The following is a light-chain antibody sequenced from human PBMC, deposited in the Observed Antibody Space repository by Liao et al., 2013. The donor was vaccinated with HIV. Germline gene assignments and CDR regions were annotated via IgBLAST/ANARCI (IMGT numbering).Light chain of an antibody. J-gene: IGLJ3*02. CDR2: YDN. CDR3: QVWSRSDLRGV. CDR1: NIGGKS. Sequence: SYVLTQPPSVSVAPGRTATITCGGDNIGGKSVHWYQQKPGQAPVLVIYYDNEWPSGIPDRFSGSNSGNTATLTISGVEAGDEADYFCQVWSRSDLRGVFGGGTRLTVL. V-gene: IGLV3-21*04.